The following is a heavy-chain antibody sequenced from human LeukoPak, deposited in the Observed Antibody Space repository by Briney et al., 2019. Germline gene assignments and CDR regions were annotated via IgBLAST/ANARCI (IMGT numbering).Heavy chain of an antibody. CDR3: ARYANVDYFDY. J-gene: IGHJ4*02. V-gene: IGHV5-51*01. Sequence: GESLKISCKGSGYTFTSYWIGWVRQMPGKGLEWMGTTYPGDSDTRYSPSFQGQVTISVDKSISTAYLQWSSLKASDTAMYYCARYANVDYFDYWGQGTLVTASS. CDR2: TYPGDSDT. CDR1: GYTFTSYW.